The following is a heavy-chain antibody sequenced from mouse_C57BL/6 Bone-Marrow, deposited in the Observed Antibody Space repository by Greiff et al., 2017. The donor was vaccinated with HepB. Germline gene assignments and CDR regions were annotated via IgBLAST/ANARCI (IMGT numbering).Heavy chain of an antibody. CDR1: GYTFTSYW. CDR2: INPSSGYT. D-gene: IGHD3-2*02. J-gene: IGHJ3*01. CDR3: AKGSSGYLPY. Sequence: QVQLKESGAELAKPGASVKLSCKASGYTFTSYWMHWVKQRPGQGLEWIGYINPSSGYTKYNQKFKDKVTLTADKSSSTAYMQLSSLTYEDSAVYYCAKGSSGYLPYWGQGTLVTVSA. V-gene: IGHV1-7*01.